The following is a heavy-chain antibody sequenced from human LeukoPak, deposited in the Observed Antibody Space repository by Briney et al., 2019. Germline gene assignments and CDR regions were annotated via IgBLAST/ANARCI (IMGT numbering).Heavy chain of an antibody. D-gene: IGHD6-6*01. V-gene: IGHV3-23*01. J-gene: IGHJ4*02. CDR2: ISGSGGST. CDR1: GFTFSSYA. CDR3: ATRATRRGDYFDY. Sequence: PGGSLRLSCAVSGFTFSSYAMSWVRQGPGKGLEWVSAISGSGGSTYYADSVKGRFAISRDNSKNTLYLQMNSLRAEDTAVYYCATRATRRGDYFDYWGQGTLVTVSS.